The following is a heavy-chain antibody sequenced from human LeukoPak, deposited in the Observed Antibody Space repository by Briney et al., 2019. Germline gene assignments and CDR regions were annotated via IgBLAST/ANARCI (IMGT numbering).Heavy chain of an antibody. J-gene: IGHJ6*03. CDR3: ARDIALLWFGELLPYYYYMDV. CDR2: ISAYNGNT. CDR1: GYTFTSYG. D-gene: IGHD3-10*01. V-gene: IGHV1-18*01. Sequence: SVKVSCKACGYTFTSYGISWVRQAPGQGLEWMGWISAYNGNTNYAQKLQGRVTMTTDTSTSTAYMELRSLRSDDTAVYYCARDIALLWFGELLPYYYYMDVWGKGTTVTISS.